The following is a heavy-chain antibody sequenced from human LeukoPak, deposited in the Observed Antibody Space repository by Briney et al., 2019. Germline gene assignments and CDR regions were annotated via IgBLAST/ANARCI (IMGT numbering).Heavy chain of an antibody. J-gene: IGHJ6*03. CDR2: IIAYNGNT. V-gene: IGHV1-18*01. D-gene: IGHD2-2*01. CDR1: GYTFTSSG. CDR3: ARAVDIVVVPAAFHMDV. Sequence: ASVNFCCKASGYTFTSSGISWVRQARGQGLDWIGSIIAYNGNTNYAQKLQGRVTMTTDTSTSTAYMELRSLRSDDTAVYYCARAVDIVVVPAAFHMDVWGKGTTVAVSS.